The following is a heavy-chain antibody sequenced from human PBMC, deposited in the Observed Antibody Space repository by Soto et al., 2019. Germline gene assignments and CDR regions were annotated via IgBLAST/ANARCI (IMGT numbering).Heavy chain of an antibody. CDR1: GFTFSSYS. Sequence: GGSLRLSCAASGFTFSSYSMNWVRQAPGKGLEWVSSISSSSSYIYYADSVKGRFTISRDNAKNSLYLQMNSLRADDTAVYYCATYRQTTVTSEFWGQGALVTVSS. D-gene: IGHD4-17*01. CDR3: ATYRQTTVTSEF. J-gene: IGHJ4*02. CDR2: ISSSSSYI. V-gene: IGHV3-21*04.